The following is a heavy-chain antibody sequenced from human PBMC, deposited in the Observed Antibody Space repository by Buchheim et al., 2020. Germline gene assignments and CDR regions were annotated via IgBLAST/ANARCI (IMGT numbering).Heavy chain of an antibody. J-gene: IGHJ6*02. D-gene: IGHD6-6*01. V-gene: IGHV4-4*02. CDR3: ARHDSSSSSFSFYYYYGMDV. CDR2: IFHSGST. Sequence: QVQLQESGPGLVKPSGTLSLTCAVISGSITSDNWWSWVRQPPGKGLEWIGEIFHSGSTNYNPSLKSRVSISVDKSKNEFSLKMTSVTAADTAMYYCARHDSSSSSFSFYYYYGMDVWGQGTT. CDR1: SGSITSDNW.